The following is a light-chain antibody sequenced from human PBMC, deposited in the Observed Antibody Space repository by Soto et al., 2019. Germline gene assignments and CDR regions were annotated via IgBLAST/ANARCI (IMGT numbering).Light chain of an antibody. V-gene: IGKV1-33*01. CDR2: DAS. CDR3: QQYDNLPRT. Sequence: DIQLTQSPSTLSASVGDRVTITCRASQNINNWIAWYQQKPGKAPKFLIYDASTLESGVPSRFSGSGSGTDFTFTINSLQPEDIATYYCQQYDNLPRTFGQGTKVDIK. J-gene: IGKJ1*01. CDR1: QNINNW.